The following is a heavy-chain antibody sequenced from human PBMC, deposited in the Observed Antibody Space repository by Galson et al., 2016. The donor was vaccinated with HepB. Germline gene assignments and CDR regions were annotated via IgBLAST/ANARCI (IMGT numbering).Heavy chain of an antibody. Sequence: ETLSLTCALYGGSFSGYYWNWIRQPPGKGLEWIGEVSHSGGTNFNPSLRSRVTISLDTSKNQFSLTLTSVTAADTAVYYCARAAGGVITIYYYYVMDVWGQGTTVTVSS. CDR1: GGSFSGYY. J-gene: IGHJ6*02. V-gene: IGHV4-34*01. CDR3: ARAAGGVITIYYYYVMDV. CDR2: VSHSGGT. D-gene: IGHD2-21*01.